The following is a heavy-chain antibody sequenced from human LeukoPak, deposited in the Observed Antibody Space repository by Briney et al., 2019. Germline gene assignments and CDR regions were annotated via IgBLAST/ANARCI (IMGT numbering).Heavy chain of an antibody. J-gene: IGHJ5*01. Sequence: VASVKVSCKATSRISWVRQAPGQGLEWMGWIGTYGGDTYYAQKFQGRITVTTDTSTSTVYMELRNLRSDDTAVYSCARDLWNFYDDSGYTRDFDSWGQGTLVTVSS. CDR1: TSR. CDR3: ARDLWNFYDDSGYTRDFDS. D-gene: IGHD3-22*01. V-gene: IGHV1-18*01. CDR2: IGTYGGDT.